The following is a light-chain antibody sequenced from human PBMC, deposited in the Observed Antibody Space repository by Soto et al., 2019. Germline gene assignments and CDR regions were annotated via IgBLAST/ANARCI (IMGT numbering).Light chain of an antibody. Sequence: ENVLTQSPGTLSLSPGERATLSCRASQSLSSSYLAWYQQKPGQAPRLLIYGASTRATGIPARFSGSGSGTEFTLTISSLQSEDFAVYYCQQYNNWPLTFGGGTKVDIK. CDR1: QSLSSSY. CDR3: QQYNNWPLT. CDR2: GAS. J-gene: IGKJ4*01. V-gene: IGKV3-15*01.